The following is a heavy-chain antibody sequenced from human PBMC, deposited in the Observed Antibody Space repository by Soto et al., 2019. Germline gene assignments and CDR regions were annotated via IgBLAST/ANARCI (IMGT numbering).Heavy chain of an antibody. D-gene: IGHD1-26*01. CDR1: GYTFTSYA. Sequence: GASVKVSCKASGYTFTSYAMHWVRQAPGQRLEWMGWINAGNGNTKYSQKFQGRVTITRDTSASTAYMELSSLRSEDTAVYYCARDFYVGATRLGRGAFDYWRQGTLVTVSS. CDR3: ARDFYVGATRLGRGAFDY. CDR2: INAGNGNT. V-gene: IGHV1-3*01. J-gene: IGHJ4*02.